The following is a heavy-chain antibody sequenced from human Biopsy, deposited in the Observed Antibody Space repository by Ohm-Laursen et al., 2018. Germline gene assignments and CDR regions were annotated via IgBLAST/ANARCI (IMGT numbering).Heavy chain of an antibody. Sequence: SLRLSCAASGFTFSGYAMSWVRQAPEKGLEWVSAISDIGSSTFYSDSVKGRFTISRDNSKKTLYLQMNSLRAEDTAIYYCAKDQPDLAVVVAAHWYFDLWGRGTPVTVSS. CDR2: ISDIGSST. D-gene: IGHD2-15*01. CDR3: AKDQPDLAVVVAAHWYFDL. V-gene: IGHV3-23*01. J-gene: IGHJ2*01. CDR1: GFTFSGYA.